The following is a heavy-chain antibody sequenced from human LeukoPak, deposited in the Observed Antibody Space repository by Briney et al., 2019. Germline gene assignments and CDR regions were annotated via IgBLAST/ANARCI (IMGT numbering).Heavy chain of an antibody. CDR1: GGSISSSSYY. CDR3: AKTTVAAHEAFDY. D-gene: IGHD6-19*01. CDR2: IYYSGST. Sequence: SETLSLTCTVSGGSISSSSYYWGWIRQPPGKGLEWIGSIYYSGSTYYNPSLKSRVTISVDTSKNQSSLKLSSVTAADTAVYYCAKTTVAAHEAFDYWGQGTLVTVSS. V-gene: IGHV4-39*01. J-gene: IGHJ4*02.